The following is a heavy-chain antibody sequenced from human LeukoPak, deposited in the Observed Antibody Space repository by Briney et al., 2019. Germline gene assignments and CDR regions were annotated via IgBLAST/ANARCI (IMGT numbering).Heavy chain of an antibody. Sequence: GGSLRLSCAASGFTFSGYAMSWVRQVPGKGLEWVSAISGGGGVTYYADSVKGRFTISRDNSKNTLYLQMNSLRAEDTAVYYCAKDFTVRGVKFDYWGQGTLVTVSS. CDR2: ISGGGGVT. D-gene: IGHD3-10*01. V-gene: IGHV3-23*01. J-gene: IGHJ4*02. CDR3: AKDFTVRGVKFDY. CDR1: GFTFSGYA.